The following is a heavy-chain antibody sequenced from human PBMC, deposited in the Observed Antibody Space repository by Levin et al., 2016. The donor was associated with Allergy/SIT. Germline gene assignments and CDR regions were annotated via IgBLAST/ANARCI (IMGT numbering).Heavy chain of an antibody. Sequence: SVKVSCKASGGTFSSYAISWVRQAPGQGLEWMGRIIPILGIANYAQKFQGRVTITADKSTSTAYMELSSLRSEDTAVYYCARVDYGSGSYEHYYYYGMDVWGQGTTVTVSS. CDR1: GGTFSSYA. CDR2: IIPILGIA. D-gene: IGHD3-10*01. CDR3: ARVDYGSGSYEHYYYYGMDV. V-gene: IGHV1-69*04. J-gene: IGHJ6*02.